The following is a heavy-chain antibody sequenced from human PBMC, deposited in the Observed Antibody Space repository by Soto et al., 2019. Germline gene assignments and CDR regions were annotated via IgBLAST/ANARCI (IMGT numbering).Heavy chain of an antibody. Sequence: QVQLVQSGAEVKKPGSSVKVSCKASGGTLSNYGISWVRQAPGQGLEWMGGIIPVFGTANYAQKFQGRVTITADESTGTVYMEVSSLRSEDTAVYYCARGDATKIVVTTYYGMDVWGKGPRSPSPQ. CDR2: IIPVFGTA. J-gene: IGHJ6*01. V-gene: IGHV1-69*12. D-gene: IGHD4-17*01. CDR1: GGTLSNYG. CDR3: ARGDATKIVVTTYYGMDV.